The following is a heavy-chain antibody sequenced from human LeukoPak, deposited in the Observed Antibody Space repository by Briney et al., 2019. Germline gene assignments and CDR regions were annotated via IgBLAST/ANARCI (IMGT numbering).Heavy chain of an antibody. V-gene: IGHV3-21*01. Sequence: PGGSLRLSCAASGFTFSIYSMNWVRQAPGKGLEWVSSISSSSSYIYYADSVKGRFTISRDNAKNSLYLQMNSLRAEDTAVYYCAVYYYDSSGYYGDYWGQGTLVTVSS. D-gene: IGHD3-22*01. CDR1: GFTFSIYS. CDR3: AVYYYDSSGYYGDY. CDR2: ISSSSSYI. J-gene: IGHJ4*02.